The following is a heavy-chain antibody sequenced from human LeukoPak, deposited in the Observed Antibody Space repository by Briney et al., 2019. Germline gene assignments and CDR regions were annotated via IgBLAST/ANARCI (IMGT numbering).Heavy chain of an antibody. J-gene: IGHJ4*02. V-gene: IGHV1-69*04. Sequence: SVKVSRKASGGTFSSYAISWVRQAPGQGLEWMGRIIPILGIANYAQKFQGRVTITADKSTSTAYMELSSLRSEDTAVYYCARGPPYYYGLGSYYNQWGQGTLVTVSS. CDR3: ARGPPYYYGLGSYYNQ. CDR1: GGTFSSYA. D-gene: IGHD3-10*01. CDR2: IIPILGIA.